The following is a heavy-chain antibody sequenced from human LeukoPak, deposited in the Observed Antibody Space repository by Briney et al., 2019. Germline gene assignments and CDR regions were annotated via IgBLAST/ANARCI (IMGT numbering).Heavy chain of an antibody. J-gene: IGHJ4*02. CDR3: ARDLYGDYDY. V-gene: IGHV3-53*01. D-gene: IGHD4-17*01. Sequence: GGSLRLSCAASGFTVSSTYMTWVRQAPGKGLEWVSVIYSGGSTYYADSVKGRFTISRDNSKNTLYLQMNSLRAEDTAVYYCARDLYGDYDYWGQGTLVTVSS. CDR2: IYSGGST. CDR1: GFTVSSTY.